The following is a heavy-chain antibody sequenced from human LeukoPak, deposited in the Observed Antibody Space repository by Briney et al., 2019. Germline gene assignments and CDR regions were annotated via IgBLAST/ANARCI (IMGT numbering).Heavy chain of an antibody. CDR2: IYHSGST. Sequence: SETLSLTCAVSGGSISSGGYSWSWIRQPPGKGLEWIGYIYHSGSTYYNPSLKSRVTISVDRSKNQFSLKLSSVTAADTAAYYCARVSDSDAFDIWGQGTMVTVSS. V-gene: IGHV4-30-2*01. D-gene: IGHD2-21*01. CDR3: ARVSDSDAFDI. J-gene: IGHJ3*02. CDR1: GGSISSGGYS.